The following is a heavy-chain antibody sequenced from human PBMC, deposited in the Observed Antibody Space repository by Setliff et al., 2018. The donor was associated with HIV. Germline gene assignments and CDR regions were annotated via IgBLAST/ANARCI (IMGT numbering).Heavy chain of an antibody. Sequence: SVHVSCKASGVTFRRFAFCWLRQAPGQGLEWMGGIIPMFGTTNYAQKFQGRVTITADESTSTVYMELTSLRFEDTAVYYCARGLRQNRSNADVFDVWGQGTVVTVSS. CDR1: GVTFRRFA. V-gene: IGHV1-69*13. CDR3: ARGLRQNRSNADVFDV. CDR2: IIPMFGTT. D-gene: IGHD2-2*01. J-gene: IGHJ3*01.